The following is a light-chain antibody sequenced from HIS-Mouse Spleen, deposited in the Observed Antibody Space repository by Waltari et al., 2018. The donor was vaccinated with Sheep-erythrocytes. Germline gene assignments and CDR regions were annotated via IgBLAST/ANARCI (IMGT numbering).Light chain of an antibody. CDR3: CSYAGSSTPWV. CDR2: EES. CDR1: SSDVGSYNL. Sequence: QSALTQPASVSGSPGQSITISCTGTSSDVGSYNLVSWYQQHPGKAPKLMIYEESKRPSGVSNRFPGSKSGNTASLTISGLQAEDEADYYCCSYAGSSTPWVFGGGTKLTVL. J-gene: IGLJ3*02. V-gene: IGLV2-23*01.